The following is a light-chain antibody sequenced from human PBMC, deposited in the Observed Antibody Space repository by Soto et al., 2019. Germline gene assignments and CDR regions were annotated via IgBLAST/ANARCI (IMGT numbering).Light chain of an antibody. J-gene: IGKJ1*01. CDR2: GAS. V-gene: IGKV3-15*01. Sequence: EIVMTHSPATLSVSPGERATLSCRASQSVSNNLAWYQQKPGQAPRLLIYGASTRATAIPARFSGSGSRTEFTLTISSLQSEDFATYYCQQYNTYSWTFGQGTKVDIK. CDR1: QSVSNN. CDR3: QQYNTYSWT.